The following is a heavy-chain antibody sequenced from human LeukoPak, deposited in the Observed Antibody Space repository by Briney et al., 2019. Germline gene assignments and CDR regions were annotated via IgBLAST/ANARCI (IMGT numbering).Heavy chain of an antibody. V-gene: IGHV4-30-4*07. CDR1: AGSSSIGGYS. CDR2: IYYSGTT. D-gene: IGHD4-17*01. Sequence: SETLSLTCAVSAGSSSIGGYSWSWIRQPPGRGLEWIGYIYYSGTTYYNPSLKSRVTISLDTSKNRFSLKLTSVTAADTAVYYCASGMTTLPNWGQGTLVTVSS. CDR3: ASGMTTLPN. J-gene: IGHJ4*02.